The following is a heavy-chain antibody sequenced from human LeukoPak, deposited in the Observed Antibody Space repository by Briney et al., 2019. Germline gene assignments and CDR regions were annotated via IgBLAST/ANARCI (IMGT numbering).Heavy chain of an antibody. Sequence: ASVKVSCKASGYDFINYGISWVRQAPGQGLEWMGWRSIYNGNTDYKLQGRVTMTTDTSTSTAYMELRSLRSDDTAVYYCARGGPFPSSSSSREYYLDYWGHGTLVTVSS. J-gene: IGHJ4*03. CDR1: GYDFINYG. CDR2: RSIYNGNT. D-gene: IGHD6-6*01. CDR3: ARGGPFPSSSSSREYYLDY. V-gene: IGHV1-18*01.